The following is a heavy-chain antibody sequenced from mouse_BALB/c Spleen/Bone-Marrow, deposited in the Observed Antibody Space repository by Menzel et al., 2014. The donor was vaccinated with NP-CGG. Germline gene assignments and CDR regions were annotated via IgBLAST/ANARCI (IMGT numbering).Heavy chain of an antibody. Sequence: EVHLVESGGGLVQPGGSLKLSCAASGFTFSSYGMSWVRQTPDKRLELVATINSNGGSTYYPDSVKGRFTISRDNVKNTLYLQMSSLKSEDTAMYYCARDSNDYWGQGTTLTVSS. J-gene: IGHJ2*01. CDR2: INSNGGST. V-gene: IGHV5-6-3*01. CDR3: ARDSNDY. CDR1: GFTFSSYG.